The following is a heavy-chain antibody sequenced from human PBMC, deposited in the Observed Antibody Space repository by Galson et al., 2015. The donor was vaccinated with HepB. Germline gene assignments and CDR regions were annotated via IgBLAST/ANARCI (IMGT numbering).Heavy chain of an antibody. J-gene: IGHJ4*02. Sequence: SVKVSCKASGGTFRNYAISWVRQAPGQGLEWMGAIIPLYNKSNYAQKFQGRLTITADQPTSTAYMELSSLRSEDSALYYCASLATDYSDYFHYWGQGTRVTVSS. CDR2: IIPLYNKS. D-gene: IGHD4-11*01. CDR1: GGTFRNYA. V-gene: IGHV1-69*13. CDR3: ASLATDYSDYFHY.